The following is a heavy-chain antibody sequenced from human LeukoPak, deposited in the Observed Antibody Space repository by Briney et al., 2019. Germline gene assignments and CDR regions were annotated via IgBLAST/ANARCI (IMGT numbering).Heavy chain of an antibody. V-gene: IGHV4-59*11. CDR1: GGSISSHY. CDR3: ARVHDKGVSWFDP. CDR2: IYYSGST. Sequence: SETLSLTCTVSGGSISSHYWSWIRQPPGKGLEWIGYIYYSGSTNYNPSLKSRVTISVDTSKNQFSLKLSSVTAADTAVYYCARVHDKGVSWFDPWGQGTLVTVSS. J-gene: IGHJ5*02. D-gene: IGHD3-9*01.